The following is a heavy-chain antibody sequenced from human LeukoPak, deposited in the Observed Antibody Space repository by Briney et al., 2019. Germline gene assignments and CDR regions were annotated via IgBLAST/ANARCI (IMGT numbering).Heavy chain of an antibody. CDR2: MNGDGSTK. CDR3: ARGNRGSYDY. D-gene: IGHD3-16*01. CDR1: GFTFSRYW. J-gene: IGHJ4*02. Sequence: PGGSLRLSCAASGFTFSRYWMCWVRQAPGKGLEWVSLMNGDGSTKNYADSVKGRFTISRDNAMNTLYLEMNSLRAEDTAVYYCARGNRGSYDYWGQGTLVTVSS. V-gene: IGHV3-74*01.